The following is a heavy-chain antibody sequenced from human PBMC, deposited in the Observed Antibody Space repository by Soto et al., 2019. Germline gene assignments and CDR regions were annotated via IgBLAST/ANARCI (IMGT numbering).Heavy chain of an antibody. Sequence: ASVKVSCQASGYTFTSYAMHWVRQAPGHRLEWMGWINAGNGNTKYSQKFQGRVTITRDTSASTAYMELNSLRAEDTAVYYCATRGPTLDYCSRASCPLDVWGQGTTVTVSS. J-gene: IGHJ6*02. V-gene: IGHV1-3*01. CDR2: INAGNGNT. D-gene: IGHD2-2*01. CDR3: ATRGPTLDYCSRASCPLDV. CDR1: GYTFTSYA.